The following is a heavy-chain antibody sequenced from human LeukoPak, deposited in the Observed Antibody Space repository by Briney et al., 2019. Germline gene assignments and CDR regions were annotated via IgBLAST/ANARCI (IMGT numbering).Heavy chain of an antibody. D-gene: IGHD3-9*01. Sequence: GASVKVSCKASGYTFTGYYMHWVRQAPGQGLEWMGWINPNSGGTNYAQKFQGRVTMTRDTSISTAYMELSSLRSEDTAVYYCARVRALTYYDILTGYYRRYNWFDPWGQGTLVTVSS. CDR2: INPNSGGT. CDR1: GYTFTGYY. J-gene: IGHJ5*02. CDR3: ARVRALTYYDILTGYYRRYNWFDP. V-gene: IGHV1-2*02.